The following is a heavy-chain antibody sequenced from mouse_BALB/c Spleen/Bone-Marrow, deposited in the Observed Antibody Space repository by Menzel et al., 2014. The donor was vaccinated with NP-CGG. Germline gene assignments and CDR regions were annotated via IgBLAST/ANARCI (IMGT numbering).Heavy chain of an antibody. CDR3: ARHAYYDQTEVSFVY. D-gene: IGHD2-4*01. CDR2: ISGGGSYT. CDR1: GFTFNSYG. Sequence: EVQLVESGGGLVKSGGSLKLSCAASGFTFNSYGMSWVRQTPEKRLEWVATISGGGSYTFYPASVKGRFTISRDNANNNLYLQLSSLRSEDTALYYCARHAYYDQTEVSFVYWGQGTLVTVSA. V-gene: IGHV5-9-2*01. J-gene: IGHJ3*01.